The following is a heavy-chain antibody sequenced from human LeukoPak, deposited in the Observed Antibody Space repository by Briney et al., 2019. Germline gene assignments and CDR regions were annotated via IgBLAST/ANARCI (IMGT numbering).Heavy chain of an antibody. Sequence: GGSLRLSCAASGFAFSSYAMNWVRQAPGKGLEWVSVVSGSGANTYYADSVKDRFTISRDNSKNTLYLQMSSLRAEDTAVYYCAKGDYAQDVWGKGTTVTISS. CDR1: GFAFSSYA. CDR3: AKGDYAQDV. CDR2: VSGSGANT. D-gene: IGHD4-17*01. V-gene: IGHV3-23*01. J-gene: IGHJ6*04.